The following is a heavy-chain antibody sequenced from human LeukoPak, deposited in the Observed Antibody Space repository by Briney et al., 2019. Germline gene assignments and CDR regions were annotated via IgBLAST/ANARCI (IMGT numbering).Heavy chain of an antibody. D-gene: IGHD1-26*01. Sequence: GGSLRLSCAASGFTFSSYGMHWARQAPGKGLEWVADIWNDGSDKYYADSVKGRFTISRDNSKNTLYLQMTSLRPAETAVYYCANPSRGSGSFLIDFWGHGNLVTVSS. V-gene: IGHV3-33*06. CDR2: IWNDGSDK. CDR3: ANPSRGSGSFLIDF. J-gene: IGHJ4*01. CDR1: GFTFSSYG.